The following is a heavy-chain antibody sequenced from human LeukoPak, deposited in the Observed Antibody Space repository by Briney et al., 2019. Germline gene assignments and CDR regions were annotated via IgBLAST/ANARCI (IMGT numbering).Heavy chain of an antibody. Sequence: ASVKVSCKASGYTFTSYGISWVRQAPGQGLEWMGWISAYKGNTNYEQKLQGRVTMTTDTSTSTAYMELRRLRSDDTAVYYCARDSDTAMSHYWGQGTLVNVSS. V-gene: IGHV1-18*01. CDR1: GYTFTSYG. D-gene: IGHD5-18*01. J-gene: IGHJ4*02. CDR3: ARDSDTAMSHY. CDR2: ISAYKGNT.